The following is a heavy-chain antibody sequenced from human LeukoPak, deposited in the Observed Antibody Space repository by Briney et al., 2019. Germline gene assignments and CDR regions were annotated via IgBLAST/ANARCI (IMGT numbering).Heavy chain of an antibody. V-gene: IGHV4-59*01. CDR2: IYHSGST. CDR1: GGSFSGYY. J-gene: IGHJ4*02. Sequence: SETLSLTCAVYGGSFSGYYWSWIRQPPGKGLEWIGYIYHSGSTNYNPSLKSRVTISVDTSKNQFSLKLGSVTAADTAVYYCARSGGYSSPQNYWGQGTLVTVSS. D-gene: IGHD6-19*01. CDR3: ARSGGYSSPQNY.